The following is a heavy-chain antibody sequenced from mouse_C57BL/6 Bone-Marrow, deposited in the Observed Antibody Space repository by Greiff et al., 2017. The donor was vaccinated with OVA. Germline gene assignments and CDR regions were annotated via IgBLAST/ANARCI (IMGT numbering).Heavy chain of an antibody. Sequence: VQLQQPGAGLVRPGTSVKFSCKASGYTFTSYWMHWVRQRPGKGLEWIGAIDSSDSYTNYHQKFKGKATLTVDTSSSTTYMQLSSLTSEDSAVYYCARSEYGSSYWDFDYWGQGTTLTVSS. J-gene: IGHJ2*01. CDR1: GYTFTSYW. D-gene: IGHD1-1*01. V-gene: IGHV1-59*01. CDR2: IDSSDSYT. CDR3: ARSEYGSSYWDFDY.